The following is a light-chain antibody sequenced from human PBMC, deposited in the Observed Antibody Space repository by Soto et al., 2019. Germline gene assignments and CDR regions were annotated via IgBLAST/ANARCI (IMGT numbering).Light chain of an antibody. CDR2: EVS. Sequence: QSALTQPASVSGSPGQSITISCTGTSSDVGSYNLVSWYQQHPGKAPKLMIYEVSKRPSGVSNRFSGSKSGNTASLTSSGRQAEDEADYYCCSYAGSSTLVFGGGTNLTVL. CDR3: CSYAGSSTLV. V-gene: IGLV2-23*02. CDR1: SSDVGSYNL. J-gene: IGLJ3*02.